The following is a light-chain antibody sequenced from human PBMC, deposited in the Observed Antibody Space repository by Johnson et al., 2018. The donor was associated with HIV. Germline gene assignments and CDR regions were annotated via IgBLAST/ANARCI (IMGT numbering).Light chain of an antibody. CDR3: GTWDSSLSAYV. CDR2: ENN. J-gene: IGLJ1*01. Sequence: QSVLTQPPSVSAAPGQKVTISCSGSSSNIGENFVSWYQHLPGTAPKLLIYENNKRPSGIPDRFFGSKSGTSATLGITGLQTGDEADYYCGTWDSSLSAYVFGTGTKVTVL. CDR1: SSNIGENF. V-gene: IGLV1-51*02.